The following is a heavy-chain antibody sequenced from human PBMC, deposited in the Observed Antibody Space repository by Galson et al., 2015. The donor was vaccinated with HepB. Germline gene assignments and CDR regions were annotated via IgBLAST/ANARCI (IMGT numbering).Heavy chain of an antibody. CDR1: GFTFRNYA. V-gene: IGHV3-23*01. D-gene: IGHD4-11*01. J-gene: IGHJ6*02. CDR2: ISVSGGRI. Sequence: SLRLSCAASGFTFRNYAMSWVRQAPGKGLEWVSIISVSGGRIDYADSVRGRLTISRDNSKNTLYVQMTSLRAEDTAVYYCAKDQDYSKGEEGYNYYGMDVWGQGTTVTVSS. CDR3: AKDQDYSKGEEGYNYYGMDV.